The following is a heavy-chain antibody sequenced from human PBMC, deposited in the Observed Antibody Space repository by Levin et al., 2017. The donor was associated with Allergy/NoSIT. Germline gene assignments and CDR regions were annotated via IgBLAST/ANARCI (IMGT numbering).Heavy chain of an antibody. D-gene: IGHD1-20*01. CDR3: AKITEDY. CDR2: ITRSGVNT. Sequence: GESLKISCAASGFTFSSYGMSWVRQAPGKGLQWVSSITRSGVNTYYADSVKGRFTISRDNSKNTLYLQMNSLRAEDTAVYYCAKITEDYWGQGTLVTVSS. J-gene: IGHJ4*02. CDR1: GFTFSSYG. V-gene: IGHV3-23*01.